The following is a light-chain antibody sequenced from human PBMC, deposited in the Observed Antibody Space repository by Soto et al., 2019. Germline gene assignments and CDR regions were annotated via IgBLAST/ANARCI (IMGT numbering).Light chain of an antibody. CDR3: QQYGSSSWT. Sequence: EIEMTQSPATLSLAPGERVTLSCRASESVSTNLAWYQQKPGQAPRLLIYGASSRATGIPDRFSGSGSGTEFTLTISRLEPEDFAVYYCQQYGSSSWTFGQGTKVDI. CDR2: GAS. V-gene: IGKV3-20*01. J-gene: IGKJ1*01. CDR1: ESVSTN.